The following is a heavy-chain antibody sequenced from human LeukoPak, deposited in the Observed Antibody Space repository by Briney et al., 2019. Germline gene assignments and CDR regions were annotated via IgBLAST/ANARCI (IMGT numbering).Heavy chain of an antibody. J-gene: IGHJ5*02. CDR3: VRAHHPGGWFDP. V-gene: IGHV3-7*04. CDR2: MNQDGGEI. D-gene: IGHD3-10*01. Sequence: GSLRLSCAASGFTVSSNYINWVRQAPGKGLEWVASMNQDGGEIHYVDSVKGRFTISRDNAKNSLYLQMNSLTAEDTAVHYCVRAHHPGGWFDPWGQGTLVTVSS. CDR1: GFTVSSNY.